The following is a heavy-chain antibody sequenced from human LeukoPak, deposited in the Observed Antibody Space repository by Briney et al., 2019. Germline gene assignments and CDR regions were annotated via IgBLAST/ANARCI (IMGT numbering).Heavy chain of an antibody. J-gene: IGHJ4*02. CDR2: ISSSGSTI. CDR3: AKKDGYSSSWSFDY. CDR1: GFTFSDYY. D-gene: IGHD6-13*01. V-gene: IGHV3-11*01. Sequence: GGSLRLSCAASGFTFSDYYMNWIRQAPGKGLEWVSYISSSGSTIYYADSVKGRFTISRDNAKNSLYLQMNSLRAEDTAVYYCAKKDGYSSSWSFDYWGQGTLVTVSS.